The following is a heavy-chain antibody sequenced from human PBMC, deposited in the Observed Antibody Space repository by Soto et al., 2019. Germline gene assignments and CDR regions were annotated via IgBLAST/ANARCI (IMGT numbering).Heavy chain of an antibody. CDR1: GGSFSGYY. V-gene: IGHV4-34*01. Sequence: SETLSLTCAVYGGSFSGYYWSWIRQPPGKGLEWIGEINHSGSTNYNPSLKSRVTISVDTSKNQFSLKLSSVTAADTAVYYCARGRRGSGWLDYWGRGTLVSVSS. J-gene: IGHJ4*02. CDR3: ARGRRGSGWLDY. D-gene: IGHD6-19*01. CDR2: INHSGST.